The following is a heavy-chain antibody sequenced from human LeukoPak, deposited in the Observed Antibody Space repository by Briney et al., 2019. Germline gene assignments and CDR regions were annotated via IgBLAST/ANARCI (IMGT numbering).Heavy chain of an antibody. D-gene: IGHD3-22*01. J-gene: IGHJ4*02. CDR1: GFTFGGYA. CDR3: AKDLYDRSGYYYTIMDY. Sequence: GGSLRLSCAASGFTFGGYAMSWVRRAPGKGLEWVSAISGGGRSTYYADSVKGRFTISRDNSKNTLFLQMNSLRPEDTAVYYCAKDLYDRSGYYYTIMDYWGQGTLVTVTS. V-gene: IGHV3-23*01. CDR2: ISGGGRST.